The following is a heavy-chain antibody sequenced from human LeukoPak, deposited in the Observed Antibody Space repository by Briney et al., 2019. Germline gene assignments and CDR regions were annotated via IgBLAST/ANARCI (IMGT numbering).Heavy chain of an antibody. Sequence: GGSLRLSCAASGFTFSSYAMSWVRQAPGKGLEWVSVIYSGGSTYYADSVKGRSTISRDNSKNTLYLQMNSLRAEDTAVYYCARDGLVGPFSYWGQGTLVTVSS. CDR2: IYSGGST. J-gene: IGHJ4*02. CDR3: ARDGLVGPFSY. CDR1: GFTFSSYA. D-gene: IGHD1-26*01. V-gene: IGHV3-66*01.